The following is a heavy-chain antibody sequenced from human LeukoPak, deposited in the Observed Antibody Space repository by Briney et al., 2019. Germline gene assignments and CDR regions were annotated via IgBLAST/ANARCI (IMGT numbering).Heavy chain of an antibody. CDR3: ARRLRDSYAFDY. V-gene: IGHV4-34*01. J-gene: IGHJ4*02. D-gene: IGHD5-18*01. CDR1: GGSFSGYY. Sequence: PSETLSLTCAVYGGSFSGYYWSWIRQPPGKGLEWIGEINHSGSTNYNPSLKSRVTISVDTSKNQFSLKLSSVTAADTAVYYCARRLRDSYAFDYWGQGTLVTVSS. CDR2: INHSGST.